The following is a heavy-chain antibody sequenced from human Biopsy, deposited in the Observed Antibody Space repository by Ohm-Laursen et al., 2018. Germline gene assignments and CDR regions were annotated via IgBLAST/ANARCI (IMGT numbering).Heavy chain of an antibody. D-gene: IGHD4/OR15-4a*01. CDR1: GFNIRVSY. CDR2: LYSAGNT. V-gene: IGHV3-53*01. Sequence: SLRLSCSASGFNIRVSYMGWVRQPPGKGLEWLSLLYSAGNTYYAGSVKGRFTISRDNSKNTLYLQLNSLRVDDTAVYYCAKDRRTMRIWYFDLWGRGTLVTVSS. CDR3: AKDRRTMRIWYFDL. J-gene: IGHJ2*01.